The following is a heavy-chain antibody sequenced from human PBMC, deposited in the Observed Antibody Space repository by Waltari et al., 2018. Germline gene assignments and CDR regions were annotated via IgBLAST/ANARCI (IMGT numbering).Heavy chain of an antibody. V-gene: IGHV1-69*05. CDR3: ARDRHMGQQPLDFYMDV. CDR2: IIPIFGTA. Sequence: QVQLVQSGAEVKKPGSSVKVSCKASGGTFSSYAISWVRQAPGQGLEWMGGIIPIFGTANYAQKFQGRVTITTDESTSTAYMELSSLRSEDTAVYYCARDRHMGQQPLDFYMDVWGKGTTVTVSS. CDR1: GGTFSSYA. D-gene: IGHD6-13*01. J-gene: IGHJ6*03.